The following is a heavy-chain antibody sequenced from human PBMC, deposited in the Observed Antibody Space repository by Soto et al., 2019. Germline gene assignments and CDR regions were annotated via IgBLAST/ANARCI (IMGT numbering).Heavy chain of an antibody. D-gene: IGHD7-27*01. V-gene: IGHV3-30-3*01. CDR1: GFTFSSYA. CDR3: ARDKTRGTPGWDGYLGEYFQH. J-gene: IGHJ1*01. CDR2: ISYDGSNK. Sequence: GGSLRLSCAASGFTFSSYAMHWVRQAPGKGLEWVAVISYDGSNKYYADSVKGRFTISRDNSKNTLYLQMNSLRAEDTAVYYCARDKTRGTPGWDGYLGEYFQHWGQGTLVTVSS.